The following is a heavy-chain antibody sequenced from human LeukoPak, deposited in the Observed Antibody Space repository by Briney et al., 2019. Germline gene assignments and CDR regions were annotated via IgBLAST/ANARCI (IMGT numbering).Heavy chain of an antibody. CDR1: GFTFSSYW. J-gene: IGHJ4*02. V-gene: IGHV3-74*01. D-gene: IGHD1-14*01. CDR3: AKDPRKADNFDY. CDR2: INSDGSST. Sequence: PGGSLRLSCAASGFTFSSYWMHWVRQAPGKGLVWVSRINSDGSSTSYADSVKGRFTISRDNSKNTLYLQMNSLRAEDTAVYYCAKDPRKADNFDYWGQGTLVTVSS.